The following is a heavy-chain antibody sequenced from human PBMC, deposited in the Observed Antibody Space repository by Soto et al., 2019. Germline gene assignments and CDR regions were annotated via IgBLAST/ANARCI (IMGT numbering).Heavy chain of an antibody. D-gene: IGHD1-26*01. Sequence: PGGSLRLSCAASGFTFSNAWMSWVRQAPGKGLEWVGRIKSKTDGGTTDYAAPVKGRFTISRDDSKNTLYLQMNSLKTEDTAVYYCTTDYSWDTHDAFDIWGQGTMVTV. CDR1: GFTFSNAW. J-gene: IGHJ3*02. CDR2: IKSKTDGGTT. V-gene: IGHV3-15*01. CDR3: TTDYSWDTHDAFDI.